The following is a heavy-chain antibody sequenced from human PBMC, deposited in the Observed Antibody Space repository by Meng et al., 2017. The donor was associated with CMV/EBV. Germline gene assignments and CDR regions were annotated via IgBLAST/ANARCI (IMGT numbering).Heavy chain of an antibody. J-gene: IGHJ6*02. V-gene: IGHV3-30*02. D-gene: IGHD3-10*01. CDR3: AKDSGGEGDMDV. Sequence: GESLKISCAASGFTFTNYGMHWVRQAPDKGLEWVAFIRYDGSEKYYGDSVEGRLTISRDNSKNTVYLQMNCLRVDDTALYYCAKDSGGEGDMDVWGQGTTVTVSS. CDR1: GFTFTNYG. CDR2: IRYDGSEK.